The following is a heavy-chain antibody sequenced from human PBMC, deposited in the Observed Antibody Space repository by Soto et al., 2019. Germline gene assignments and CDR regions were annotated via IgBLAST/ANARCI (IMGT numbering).Heavy chain of an antibody. CDR1: GYNFVIYG. CDR2: IGVYNGNT. D-gene: IGHD3-10*01. V-gene: IGHV1-18*01. J-gene: IGHJ3*02. Sequence: QGQLLQSETEVKEPGASVKVSCKASGYNFVIYGIRWVRQAPGQRLEWMGWIGVYNGNTKYAQKLQDRVILNTNISTNTAYRELRNLRSDATALSYCASEGGPAGECRAFDIWGQGTMVSFSS. CDR3: ASEGGPAGECRAFDI.